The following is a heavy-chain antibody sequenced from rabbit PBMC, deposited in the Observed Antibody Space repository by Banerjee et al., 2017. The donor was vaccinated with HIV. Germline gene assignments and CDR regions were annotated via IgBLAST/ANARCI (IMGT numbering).Heavy chain of an antibody. Sequence: QQQLEESGGGLVKPGGTLTLTCKASGIDFSGDYWICWVRQAPGKGLEWIGCIHTGSSGTTYYASWAKGRFTISKTSSTTVTLQMTSLTAADTATYFCARRDTTYGGGALDPRGPGTLVTVS. D-gene: IGHD4-2*01. CDR3: ARRDTTYGGGALDP. J-gene: IGHJ2*01. V-gene: IGHV1S45*01. CDR1: GIDFSGDYW. CDR2: IHTGSSGTT.